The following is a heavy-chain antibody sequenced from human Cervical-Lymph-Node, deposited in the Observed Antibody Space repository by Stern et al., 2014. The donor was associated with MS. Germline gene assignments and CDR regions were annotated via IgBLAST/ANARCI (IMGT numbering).Heavy chain of an antibody. CDR1: GFTFRTYS. J-gene: IGHJ4*02. Sequence: EVQLVESGGGLVQPGGSLRLSCAASGFTFRTYSMHWVRQASGKGLVWVSSINSVGSSTIHADSVKGRFTISRDNAKNTVYLQMNSLRVEDTAVYYCARVNYDSTGYRLFDYWGQGTLVTVSS. CDR3: ARVNYDSTGYRLFDY. CDR2: INSVGSST. V-gene: IGHV3-74*02. D-gene: IGHD3-22*01.